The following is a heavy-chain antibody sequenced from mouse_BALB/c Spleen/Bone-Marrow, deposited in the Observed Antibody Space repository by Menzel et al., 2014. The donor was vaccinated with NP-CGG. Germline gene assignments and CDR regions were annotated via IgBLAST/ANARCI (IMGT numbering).Heavy chain of an antibody. CDR1: GFDFSGYW. CDR3: ASPGYFVYQDV. J-gene: IGHJ1*01. Sequence: EVKLQESGGGLVQPGGSLKLSCAASGFDFSGYWMTWVRQAPGKGLEWIGEINPDSSTINYTPSLKDKFIISRDNAKNALYLQMSKVRSEDTALYYCASPGYFVYQDVWGAGSTVTVSS. V-gene: IGHV4-1*02. D-gene: IGHD1-2*01. CDR2: INPDSSTI.